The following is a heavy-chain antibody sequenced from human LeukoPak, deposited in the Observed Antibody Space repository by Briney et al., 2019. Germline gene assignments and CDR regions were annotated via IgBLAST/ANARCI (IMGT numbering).Heavy chain of an antibody. CDR3: ARERRLTIFGVVIPYNWFDP. D-gene: IGHD3-3*01. J-gene: IGHJ5*02. Sequence: SETLSLTCTVSGGSISSYYWSWIRQPAGKGLEWIGRIYTSGSTNYNPSLKSRVTMSVDTSKNQFSLKLSSVTAADTAVYYCARERRLTIFGVVIPYNWFDPWGQGTLVTVSS. CDR1: GGSISSYY. V-gene: IGHV4-4*07. CDR2: IYTSGST.